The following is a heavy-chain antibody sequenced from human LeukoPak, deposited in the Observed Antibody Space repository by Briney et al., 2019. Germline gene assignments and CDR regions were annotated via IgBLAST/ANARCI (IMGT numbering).Heavy chain of an antibody. Sequence: GGSLRLSCAASGFTFSSYWMTWVRQAPGKGLEWVANIKQDGSEKYYVDSVKGRFTISRDNAKNSLFLQMNSLRAEDTAVYYCARIYCSSGSCFEYFQHWGQGTLVTVSS. CDR1: GFTFSSYW. CDR2: IKQDGSEK. V-gene: IGHV3-7*01. J-gene: IGHJ1*01. CDR3: ARIYCSSGSCFEYFQH. D-gene: IGHD2-15*01.